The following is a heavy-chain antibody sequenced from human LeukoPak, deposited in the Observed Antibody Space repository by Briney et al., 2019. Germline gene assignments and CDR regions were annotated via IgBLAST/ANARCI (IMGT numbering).Heavy chain of an antibody. D-gene: IGHD3-9*01. CDR3: ASGDILTG. J-gene: IGHJ4*02. V-gene: IGHV3-30*04. CDR2: ISYDGSNK. Sequence: GGPLRLSCAASGFTFSSYAMHWVRQAPGKGLEWVALISYDGSNKYYADSVKARFIISRDNSKNTVYLQMNSLRAEDTAVYYCASGDILTGWGQGTLVTVSS. CDR1: GFTFSSYA.